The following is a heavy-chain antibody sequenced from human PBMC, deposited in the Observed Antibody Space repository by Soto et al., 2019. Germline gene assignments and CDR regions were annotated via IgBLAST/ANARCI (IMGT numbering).Heavy chain of an antibody. Sequence: SETLSLTCTVSGGSISSGGYYWSWIRQHPGKGLEWIGYIYYSGSTYYNPSLKSRVTISVDTSKNQFSLKLSSVTAADTAVYYCPRAAVLGYCSGGSSGKSGTRPSASYYYYGMDVWGQGTTVTVSS. CDR3: PRAAVLGYCSGGSSGKSGTRPSASYYYYGMDV. D-gene: IGHD2-15*01. CDR1: GGSISSGGYY. V-gene: IGHV4-31*03. CDR2: IYYSGST. J-gene: IGHJ6*02.